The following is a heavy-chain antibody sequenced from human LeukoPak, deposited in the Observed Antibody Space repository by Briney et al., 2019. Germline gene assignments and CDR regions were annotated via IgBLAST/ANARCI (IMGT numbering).Heavy chain of an antibody. V-gene: IGHV3-11*01. CDR2: ISSSGSTI. J-gene: IGHJ3*02. D-gene: IGHD6-13*01. Sequence: PGGSLRLSCAASGFTFSDYYMSWIRQAPGKGLEWVSYISSSGSTIYYADSVKGRFTISRDNAKNPLYLQMSSLRAEDTAVYYCARDWSYLPSGAAGENDIWGQGTMVTVSS. CDR3: ARDWSYLPSGAAGENDI. CDR1: GFTFSDYY.